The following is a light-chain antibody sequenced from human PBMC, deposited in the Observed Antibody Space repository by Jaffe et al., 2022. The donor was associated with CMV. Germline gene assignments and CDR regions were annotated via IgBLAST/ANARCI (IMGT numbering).Light chain of an antibody. Sequence: DIQMTQSPSSVSASVGDRVTITCRASQDIRSWLAWYQQKAGKAPKLLISAASSLQSGVPSRFSGSGSGTDFTLTISSLQPEDFAAYYCQQTMAFPWTFGQGTKVEMK. CDR2: AAS. CDR3: QQTMAFPWT. V-gene: IGKV1-12*01. CDR1: QDIRSW. J-gene: IGKJ1*01.